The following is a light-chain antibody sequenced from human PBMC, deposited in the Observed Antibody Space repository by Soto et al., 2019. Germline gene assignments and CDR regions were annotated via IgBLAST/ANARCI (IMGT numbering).Light chain of an antibody. V-gene: IGKV3-11*01. J-gene: IGKJ5*01. CDR1: QSVSSN. CDR3: QQRSKWSRNT. CDR2: GAY. Sequence: EIVLPPSPGTLPLSHGERATLPCRASQSVSSNLAWYQQNPGQARRPLSYGAYTRATGIPAMFSGSGCGTYCTLTISSLEPVEAAVYDVQQRSKWSRNTFGQGTRLEIK.